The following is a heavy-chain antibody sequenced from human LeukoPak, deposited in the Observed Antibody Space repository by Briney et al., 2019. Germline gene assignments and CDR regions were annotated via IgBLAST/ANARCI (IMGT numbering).Heavy chain of an antibody. Sequence: GASVKVSCKASGHTFTGYYMHWVRQAPGQGLEWMGWINPNSGGTNYAQKFQGRVTMTRDTSISTAYMELSRLRSDDTAVYCCARDRYSSSSLPGYDFDYWGQGTLVTVSS. V-gene: IGHV1-2*02. D-gene: IGHD6-6*01. J-gene: IGHJ4*02. CDR3: ARDRYSSSSLPGYDFDY. CDR1: GHTFTGYY. CDR2: INPNSGGT.